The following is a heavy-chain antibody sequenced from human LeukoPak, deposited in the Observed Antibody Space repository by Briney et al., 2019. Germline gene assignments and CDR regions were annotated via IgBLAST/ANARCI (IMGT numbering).Heavy chain of an antibody. J-gene: IGHJ6*03. V-gene: IGHV3-49*04. CDR3: AAPSVGAILGPYYYYMDV. D-gene: IGHD1-26*01. CDR1: GFTFSSYG. CDR2: IRSKAYGGTT. Sequence: GGPLRLSCAASGFTFSSYGMHWVRQAPGKGLEWVGFIRSKAYGGTTEYAASVKGRFTISRDDSKSIAYLQMNSLKTEDTAVYYCAAPSVGAILGPYYYYMDVWGKGTTVTVSS.